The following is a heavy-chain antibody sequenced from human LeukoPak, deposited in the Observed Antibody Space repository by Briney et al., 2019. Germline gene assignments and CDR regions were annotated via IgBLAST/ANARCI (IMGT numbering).Heavy chain of an antibody. CDR2: IYTSGST. V-gene: IGHV4-4*07. CDR1: GGSISSYY. CDR3: ARDSLYSGYDSLDY. Sequence: NPSETLSLTCTVSGGSISSYYWSWIRQPAGKGLEWIGRIYTSGSTNYNPSLKSRVTMSVDTSKNQFSLKLSSVTAADTAVYYCARDSLYSGYDSLDYWGQRTLVTVSS. D-gene: IGHD5-12*01. J-gene: IGHJ4*02.